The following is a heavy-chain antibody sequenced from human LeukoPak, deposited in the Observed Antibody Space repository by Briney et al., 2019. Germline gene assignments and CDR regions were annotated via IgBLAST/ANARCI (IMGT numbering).Heavy chain of an antibody. Sequence: GSLRLSCAASGFTFSSYSMNWVRQAPGKGLEWVSSISSSSSYIYYADSVKGRFTISRDNAKNSLYLQMNSLRAEDTAVYYCARDGEEVVTPYYFDYWGQGTLVTVSP. V-gene: IGHV3-21*01. CDR3: ARDGEEVVTPYYFDY. J-gene: IGHJ4*02. CDR1: GFTFSSYS. D-gene: IGHD3-22*01. CDR2: ISSSSSYI.